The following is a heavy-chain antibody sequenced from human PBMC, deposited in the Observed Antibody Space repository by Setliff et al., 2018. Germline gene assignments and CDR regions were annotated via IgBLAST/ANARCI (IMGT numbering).Heavy chain of an antibody. CDR3: ARHKSDGSGSYPSLYMDV. D-gene: IGHD3-10*01. V-gene: IGHV4-39*01. J-gene: IGHJ6*03. CDR1: GGSISSGNYY. Sequence: LSLTCRVSGGSISSGNYYWGLIRQPPGKGLEWVATIYYSGSTYSNTSLKSRLIISVDAPDNQFSVKLSSVTAADTAVYYCARHKSDGSGSYPSLYMDVWGKGIMVTV. CDR2: IYYSGST.